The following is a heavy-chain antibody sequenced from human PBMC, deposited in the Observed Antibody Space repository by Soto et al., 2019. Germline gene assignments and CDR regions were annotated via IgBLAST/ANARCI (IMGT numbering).Heavy chain of an antibody. V-gene: IGHV5-51*01. CDR1: GYSFTSYW. CDR3: VRQRSGDGYIHYYYYGMDV. D-gene: IGHD5-12*01. J-gene: IGHJ6*02. CDR2: IYPGDSDT. Sequence: PGESLKISCKGSGYSFTSYWIGWVRQMPGKGLEWMGIIYPGDSDTRYSPSFQGQVTISADKSISTAYLQWSSLKASDTAMYYCVRQRSGDGYIHYYYYGMDVWGQGTTVTVSS.